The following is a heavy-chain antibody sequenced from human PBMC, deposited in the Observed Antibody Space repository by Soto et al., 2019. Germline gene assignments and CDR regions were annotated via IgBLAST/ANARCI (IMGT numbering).Heavy chain of an antibody. CDR3: ARDGDPQSAVWSGPLGGGRFDP. CDR2: IVPMFGTA. D-gene: IGHD3-3*01. Sequence: QVQLVQSGAEVKKPGSSVNVSCKTSGGTFGNSAVTWVRQAPGQGLEWLGGIVPMFGTANYAQKFQGRVTITADESTITAYMELSSLNTDDTAVYYCARDGDPQSAVWSGPLGGGRFDPWGQGTLVTVSS. CDR1: GGTFGNSA. J-gene: IGHJ5*02. V-gene: IGHV1-69*12.